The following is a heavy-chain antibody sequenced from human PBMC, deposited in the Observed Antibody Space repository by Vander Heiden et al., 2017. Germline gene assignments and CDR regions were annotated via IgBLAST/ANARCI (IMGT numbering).Heavy chain of an antibody. V-gene: IGHV1-69*01. CDR2: IIPIFGTA. Sequence: QVQLVQSGAEVTKPGSSVKVSCKASGGTFSSYAISGVRQAPGQGLEWMGGIIPIFGTANYAQKFQGRVTITADESTSTAYMELSSLRSEDTAVYYCAKRITMVRGVKTYYYYGMDVWGQGTTVTVSS. J-gene: IGHJ6*02. CDR1: GGTFSSYA. CDR3: AKRITMVRGVKTYYYYGMDV. D-gene: IGHD3-10*01.